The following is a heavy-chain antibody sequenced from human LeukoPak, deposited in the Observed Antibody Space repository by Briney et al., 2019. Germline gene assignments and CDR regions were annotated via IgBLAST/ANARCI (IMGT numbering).Heavy chain of an antibody. D-gene: IGHD2-2*01. CDR2: MNPNSGHT. J-gene: IGHJ6*03. CDR1: GYTFTTYD. Sequence: GASVKVSCKASGYTFTTYDINWVRQATGQGLEWMGWMNPNSGHTGYAQKFQGRVTITRDTSISTAYMELSSLRSEDTAVYYCARGRSSTSRDYYYYYMDVWGKGTTVTVS. CDR3: ARGRSSTSRDYYYYYMDV. V-gene: IGHV1-8*03.